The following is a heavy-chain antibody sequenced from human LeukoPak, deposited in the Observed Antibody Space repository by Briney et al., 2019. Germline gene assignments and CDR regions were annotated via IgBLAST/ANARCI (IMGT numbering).Heavy chain of an antibody. CDR2: ISSSGSTI. V-gene: IGHV3-11*01. D-gene: IGHD3-16*01. J-gene: IGHJ6*03. CDR1: GFTFSDYY. Sequence: GGSLRLSCAASGFTFSDYYMSWIRQAPGKGLEWVSYISSSGSTIYYADSVKGRFTISRDNAKNSLYPQMNSLRAEDMALYYCAKGGGGRLIYYYYMDVWGKGTTVTVSS. CDR3: AKGGGGRLIYYYYMDV.